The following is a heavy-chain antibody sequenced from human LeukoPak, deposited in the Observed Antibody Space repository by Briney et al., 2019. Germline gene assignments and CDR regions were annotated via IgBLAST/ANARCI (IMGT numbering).Heavy chain of an antibody. V-gene: IGHV3-23*01. J-gene: IGHJ4*02. CDR2: ISGSGGST. D-gene: IGHD2-2*01. CDR3: APLSIPSGEFDY. CDR1: GFTFSNQG. Sequence: GASLRLSCAASGFTFSNQGMSWVRQAPGKGLEWVSGISGSGGSTYYADSVKGRFTISRDNSKNTLYLQMNTLRAEDTAVYYCAPLSIPSGEFDYWGQGTLVTVSS.